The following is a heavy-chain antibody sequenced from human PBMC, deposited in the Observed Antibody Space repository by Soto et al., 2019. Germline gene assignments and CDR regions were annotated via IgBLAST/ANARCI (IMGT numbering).Heavy chain of an antibody. V-gene: IGHV3-74*01. CDR3: TRDSGFSVNDY. D-gene: IGHD3-10*01. CDR1: GLTFSMYW. J-gene: IGHJ4*02. Sequence: EVQLVESGGGLVQPGGSLRLSCAASGLTFSMYWMHWVRQAPGKGLVWVSRISSDGSTTTYADSVKGRFTISRDNAKNTLYLQMNGLRAEGTAVYYCTRDSGFSVNDYWGQGTLVTVSS. CDR2: ISSDGSTT.